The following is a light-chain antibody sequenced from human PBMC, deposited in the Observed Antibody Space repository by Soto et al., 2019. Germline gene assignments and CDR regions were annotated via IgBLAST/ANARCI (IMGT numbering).Light chain of an antibody. V-gene: IGKV1-9*01. CDR1: QGISSY. J-gene: IGKJ1*01. Sequence: IQLTQSPSSLSASVGDRVTITCRASQGISSYLGWYQQKPGKAPNLLIYDASTLHSGVPSRFSGSGSGTEFTLTISSLQPDDFATYYCQQYNSYTWTFGQGTKVDIK. CDR2: DAS. CDR3: QQYNSYTWT.